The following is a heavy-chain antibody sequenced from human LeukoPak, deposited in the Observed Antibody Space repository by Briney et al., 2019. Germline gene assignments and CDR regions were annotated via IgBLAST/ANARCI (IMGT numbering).Heavy chain of an antibody. Sequence: GGSLRLSCSAPGFTFSDYSMHWVRQAPGKGVEYVSAISSNGGSTYYASSVKGRFTISRDNSKNTLYLQMGSLRSDDTAVYYCARDLGHPGYSSGWHNWFDPWGQGTLVTVSS. D-gene: IGHD6-19*01. J-gene: IGHJ5*02. CDR1: GFTFSDYS. V-gene: IGHV3-64*01. CDR2: ISSNGGST. CDR3: ARDLGHPGYSSGWHNWFDP.